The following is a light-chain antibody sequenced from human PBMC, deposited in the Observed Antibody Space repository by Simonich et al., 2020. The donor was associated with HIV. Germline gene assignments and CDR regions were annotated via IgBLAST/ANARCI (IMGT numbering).Light chain of an antibody. CDR3: QQFYSAPLT. V-gene: IGKV4-1*01. Sequence: DIVMTQSPDSLAVSLGERATINCKSSQSVLYSSNNKNYLAGYKQKPGQPPKLLIYWASTRESGVPDRFSGSESGTDFTLTISSLQAEDVAVYYCQQFYSAPLTFGGGTKVEIK. CDR2: WAS. CDR1: QSVLYSSNNKNY. J-gene: IGKJ4*01.